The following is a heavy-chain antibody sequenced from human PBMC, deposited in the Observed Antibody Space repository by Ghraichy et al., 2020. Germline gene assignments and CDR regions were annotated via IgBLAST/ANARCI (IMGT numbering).Heavy chain of an antibody. D-gene: IGHD1-26*01. Sequence: GGSLRLSCAASGFTFSNYWMHWVRQAPGKGLVWVSRINSDGSSTTYADSVKGRFTTSRDNAKNTLYLQMNSLRAEDTAVYYCVWDYYGMDVWGQGTTVTVSS. V-gene: IGHV3-74*01. J-gene: IGHJ6*02. CDR3: VWDYYGMDV. CDR2: INSDGSST. CDR1: GFTFSNYW.